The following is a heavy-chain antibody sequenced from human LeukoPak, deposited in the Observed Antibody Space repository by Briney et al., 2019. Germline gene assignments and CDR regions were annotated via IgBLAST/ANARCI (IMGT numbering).Heavy chain of an antibody. CDR2: IIPIFGTA. CDR1: GGTFSSYA. J-gene: IGHJ4*02. D-gene: IGHD6-6*01. Sequence: GASVKVSCKASGGTFSSYAISWVRQAPGQGLEWMGGIIPIFGTANYAQKFQGRVTITADESTSTAYMELSSLRSEDTAVYYCARSPSSIAARELDYWGQGTLVTVSS. CDR3: ARSPSSIAARELDY. V-gene: IGHV1-69*13.